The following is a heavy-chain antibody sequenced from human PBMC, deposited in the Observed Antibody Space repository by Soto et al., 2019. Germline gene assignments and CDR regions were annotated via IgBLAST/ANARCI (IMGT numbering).Heavy chain of an antibody. J-gene: IGHJ6*02. V-gene: IGHV1-2*04. CDR1: GYTFTGYY. CDR3: ARGAKQLASARYYYYGMDV. CDR2: INPNSGGT. D-gene: IGHD6-6*01. Sequence: ASVKVSCKASGYTFTGYYMHWVRQAPGQGLEWMGWINPNSGGTNYAQKFQGWVTMTRDTSISTAYMELSRLRSDDTAVYYCARGAKQLASARYYYYGMDVWGQGTTVTVSS.